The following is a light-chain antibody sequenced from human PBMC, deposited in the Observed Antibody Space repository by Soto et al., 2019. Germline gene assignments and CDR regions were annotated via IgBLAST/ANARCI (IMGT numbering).Light chain of an antibody. J-gene: IGKJ1*01. Sequence: EIVLTQSPATLSLSPGERATLSCRASQRISGYLARYQQRPGQAPRLLIYDASNRATGIPVRFSGSGSGTDYTLTITNLESEDFAVYYCQQRSNWPWTFGQGTKVDIK. CDR2: DAS. CDR3: QQRSNWPWT. CDR1: QRISGY. V-gene: IGKV3-11*01.